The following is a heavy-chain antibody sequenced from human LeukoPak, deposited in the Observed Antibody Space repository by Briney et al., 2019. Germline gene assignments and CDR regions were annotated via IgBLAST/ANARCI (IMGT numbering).Heavy chain of an antibody. CDR1: GGSISSYY. D-gene: IGHD2-2*01. CDR3: AREVGVVVPAAMSSRTPAESNWFDP. J-gene: IGHJ5*02. V-gene: IGHV4-59*12. CDR2: IYYSGST. Sequence: SETLSLTCTVSGGSISSYYWSWIRQPPGKGLEWIGYIYYSGSTNYNPSLKSRVTISVDTSKNQFSLKLSSVTAADTAVYYCAREVGVVVPAAMSSRTPAESNWFDPWGQGTLVTVSS.